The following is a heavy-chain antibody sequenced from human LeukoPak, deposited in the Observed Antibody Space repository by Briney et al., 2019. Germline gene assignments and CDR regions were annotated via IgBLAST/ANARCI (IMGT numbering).Heavy chain of an antibody. CDR3: ARDRGRGFDP. J-gene: IGHJ5*02. V-gene: IGHV3-7*01. CDR1: GFTFSRYW. CDR2: IKQDGKDK. Sequence: GGSPRLSCAASGFTFSRYWMTWVRQAPGKGLEWVANIKQDGKDKYYVDSVKGRFTISKDNAKNSLYLQMNSLRADDTAVYYCARDRGRGFDPWGQGTLVTVSS.